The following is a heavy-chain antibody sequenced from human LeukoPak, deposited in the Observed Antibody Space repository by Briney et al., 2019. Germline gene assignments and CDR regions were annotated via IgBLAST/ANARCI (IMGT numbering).Heavy chain of an antibody. CDR2: IYYSGST. D-gene: IGHD2-15*01. V-gene: IGHV4-59*01. CDR3: ARTYCSGGSCHDAFDI. Sequence: SETLSLTCTVSGGSISSYYWSWIRQPPGKGLEWNGYIYYSGSTNYNPSLKSRVTISVDTSKNQFSLKLSSVTAADTAVYYCARTYCSGGSCHDAFDIWGQGTMVTVSS. J-gene: IGHJ3*02. CDR1: GGSISSYY.